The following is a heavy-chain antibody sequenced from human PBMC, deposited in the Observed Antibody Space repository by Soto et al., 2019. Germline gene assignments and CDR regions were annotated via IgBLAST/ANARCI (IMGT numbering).Heavy chain of an antibody. CDR1: GGSFSDNF. J-gene: IGHJ6*02. CDR2: INRSGST. V-gene: IGHV4-34*01. Sequence: SETLSLTCAVYGGSFSDNFWSWIRQPPGKGLEWIGEINRSGSTNYIPSLKSRVTISVDTSKNQFSLKLSSVSAADTAVYYCARDKGSGSYNSRYYYGMDVWGQGTPVTVSS. CDR3: ARDKGSGSYNSRYYYGMDV. D-gene: IGHD3-10*01.